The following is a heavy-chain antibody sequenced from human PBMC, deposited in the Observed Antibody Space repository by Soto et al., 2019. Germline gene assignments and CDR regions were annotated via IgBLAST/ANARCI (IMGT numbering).Heavy chain of an antibody. CDR1: GFMFGDYA. J-gene: IGHJ4*02. V-gene: IGHV3-9*01. CDR2: ISWSSSST. Sequence: EVRLVESGGTLVQPGRSLRLSCAGSGFMFGDYAMHWVRQAPGKGLEWVSGISWSSSSTAYADSVKGRFTISRDDAKNSLYLQMNSLRDEDTALYYCAKGRYDFWSPYYFDSWGQGTLVTVSS. CDR3: AKGRYDFWSPYYFDS. D-gene: IGHD3-3*01.